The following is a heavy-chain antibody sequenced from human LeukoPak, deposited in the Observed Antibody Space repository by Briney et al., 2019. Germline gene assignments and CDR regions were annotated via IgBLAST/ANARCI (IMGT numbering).Heavy chain of an antibody. J-gene: IGHJ3*02. CDR1: GFTFSSYS. CDR3: AKDVHSSGFDAFDI. CDR2: ISYDGSNK. V-gene: IGHV3-30*18. Sequence: QAGGSLRLSCAASGFTFSSYSMNWVRQAPGKGLEWVAVISYDGSNKCYADSVKGRFTISRDNSKNTLYLQMNSLRAEDTAVYYCAKDVHSSGFDAFDIWGQGTMVTVSS. D-gene: IGHD6-19*01.